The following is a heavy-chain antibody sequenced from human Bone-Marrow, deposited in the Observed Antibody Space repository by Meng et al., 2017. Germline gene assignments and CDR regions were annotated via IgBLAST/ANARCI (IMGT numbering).Heavy chain of an antibody. D-gene: IGHD2-2*01. Sequence: GESLKISCAASGFTFSSYGMHWVRQAPGKGPEWVAVIWYDGSNKYYADSVKGRFTISRDNSKNTLYLQMNSRRAEDTAVYYCARDDIVVVPAAYQTPHDAFDIWGQGTMVTVSS. CDR1: GFTFSSYG. V-gene: IGHV3-33*01. CDR3: ARDDIVVVPAAYQTPHDAFDI. J-gene: IGHJ3*02. CDR2: IWYDGSNK.